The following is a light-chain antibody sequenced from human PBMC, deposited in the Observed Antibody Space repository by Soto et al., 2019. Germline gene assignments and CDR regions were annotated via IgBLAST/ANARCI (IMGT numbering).Light chain of an antibody. CDR1: QSVSSSY. CDR2: GAS. CDR3: QQRSNWPLT. Sequence: EIVLTQSPGTLSLSPGERATLSFRASQSVSSSYLAWYQQKPGQAPRLLIYGASSRATGIPDRFSGGGSGTDFTLTISRLEPEDFAVYYCQQRSNWPLTFGQGTRLEIK. J-gene: IGKJ5*01. V-gene: IGKV3D-20*02.